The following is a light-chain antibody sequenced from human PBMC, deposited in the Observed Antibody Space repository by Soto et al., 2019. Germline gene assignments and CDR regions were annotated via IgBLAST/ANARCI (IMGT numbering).Light chain of an antibody. CDR3: QQSYSTPRT. V-gene: IGKV1-39*01. J-gene: IGKJ1*01. CDR1: QSISSY. CDR2: AAS. Sequence: DIQMTQSPSSLSASVGDRVTITCRASQSISSYLNWYQQKPGKAPKLLIYAASSLPSGVPSRFSGSGSGTDFTLTISSLQGEDFSTYYCQQSYSTPRTFGQGTKVEIK.